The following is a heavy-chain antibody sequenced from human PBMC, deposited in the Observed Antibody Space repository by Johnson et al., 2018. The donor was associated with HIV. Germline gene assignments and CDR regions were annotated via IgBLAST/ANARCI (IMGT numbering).Heavy chain of an antibody. D-gene: IGHD3-10*01. V-gene: IGHV3-9*01. CDR1: GFTFDDYA. CDR2: ISWNSGSM. J-gene: IGHJ3*02. CDR3: AKSPSMVQGVPRYDAFDI. Sequence: VQLVESGGGLVQPGRSLRLSCAASGFTFDDYAMHWVRQAPGKGLEWVSGISWNSGSMGYADSVKGRFTISRDNAKNSLYLQMNSLRAEDTAVYYCAKSPSMVQGVPRYDAFDIWGQGTMVTVSS.